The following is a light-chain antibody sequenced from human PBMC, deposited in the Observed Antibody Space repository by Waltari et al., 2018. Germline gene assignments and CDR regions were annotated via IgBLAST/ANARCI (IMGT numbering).Light chain of an antibody. Sequence: QSPLTQPPSVSGAPGTRVTIPCVGGRPTTGPHYDVQWYQQIPGNAPKLLIFGTNNRPSGVPARFSGSKSGTSASLAITGLQADDEADYYCQSFDIRLTAWVFGGGTKVIVL. V-gene: IGLV1-40*01. J-gene: IGLJ3*02. CDR3: QSFDIRLTAWV. CDR2: GTN. CDR1: RPTTGPHYD.